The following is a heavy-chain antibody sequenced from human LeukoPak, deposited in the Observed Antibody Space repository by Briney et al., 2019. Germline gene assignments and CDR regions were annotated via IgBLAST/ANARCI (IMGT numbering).Heavy chain of an antibody. CDR2: IYTSGST. CDR3: ARDGPNDILTGYPVDAFDI. J-gene: IGHJ3*02. V-gene: IGHV4-4*07. Sequence: SETLSLTCTVSGGSITNYYWSWIRQPAGKGLEWIGRIYTSGSTNYNPSLKSRVTMSVDTSKNQFSLKLSSVTAADTAVYYCARDGPNDILTGYPVDAFDIWGQGTMVTVSS. D-gene: IGHD3-9*01. CDR1: GGSITNYY.